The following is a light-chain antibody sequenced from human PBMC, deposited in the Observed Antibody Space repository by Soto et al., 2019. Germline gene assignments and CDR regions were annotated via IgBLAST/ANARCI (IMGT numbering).Light chain of an antibody. CDR2: DAS. CDR3: QQYNSYSYT. J-gene: IGKJ2*01. CDR1: QSISSW. Sequence: DIQMTQSPSTLYASVGDRVTITCRASQSISSWLAWYQQKPGKAPKLLIYDASSLESGVPSRFSGSGSGTEFTLTISSLQPDDFATDYCQQYNSYSYTFGQGTKLEIK. V-gene: IGKV1-5*01.